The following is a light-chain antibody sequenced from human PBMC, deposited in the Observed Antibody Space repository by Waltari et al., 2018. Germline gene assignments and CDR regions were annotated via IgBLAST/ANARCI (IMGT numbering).Light chain of an antibody. Sequence: DIQMTQSPSTLSASVGDRVTITGRASQSISSWLASYQQKPRKAPKLLIYKASSLESGVPSRFSGSGSGTEFTLTISSLQPDDFATYYCQQYNSYSLTFGQGTKVEIK. CDR3: QQYNSYSLT. V-gene: IGKV1-5*03. CDR1: QSISSW. CDR2: KAS. J-gene: IGKJ1*01.